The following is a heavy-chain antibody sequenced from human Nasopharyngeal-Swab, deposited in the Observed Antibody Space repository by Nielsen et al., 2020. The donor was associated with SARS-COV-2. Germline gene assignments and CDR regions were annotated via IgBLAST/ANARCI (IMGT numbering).Heavy chain of an antibody. V-gene: IGHV5-10-1*01. CDR2: IDPSDSYT. Sequence: VRQMPGKGLEWMGRIDPSDSYTNYSPSFQGHVTISADKSISTAYLQWSSLKTSDTAMYYCARSDTAMGVGHWGQGTLVTSPQ. CDR3: ARSDTAMGVGH. J-gene: IGHJ5*02. D-gene: IGHD5-18*01.